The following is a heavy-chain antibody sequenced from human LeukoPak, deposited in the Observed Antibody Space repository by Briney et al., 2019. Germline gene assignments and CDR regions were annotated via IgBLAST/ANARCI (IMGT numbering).Heavy chain of an antibody. V-gene: IGHV4-34*01. Sequence: SETLSLTCAVYGGSFSGYYWSWIRQPPGKGLEWIGEINHSGSTNYNPSLKSRVTISVDTSKNQLSLTLSSVTAADTAVYYVAGSTIYYDISGYRIWGQGTLVTVSS. J-gene: IGHJ4*02. CDR3: AGSTIYYDISGYRI. CDR1: GGSFSGYY. D-gene: IGHD3-22*01. CDR2: INHSGST.